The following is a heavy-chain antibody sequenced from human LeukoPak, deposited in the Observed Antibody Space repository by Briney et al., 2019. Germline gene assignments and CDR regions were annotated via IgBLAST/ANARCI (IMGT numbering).Heavy chain of an antibody. V-gene: IGHV3-21*01. Sequence: PGGSLRLSCAASGFTFSSYSMNWVRQAPGKGLEWVSSISSSSSYIYYADSVKGRFTISRDNAKNSLYLQMNSLRAEDTAVYYCARDRYDILTELYYYGMDVWGQGTTVTVSS. CDR1: GFTFSSYS. J-gene: IGHJ6*02. CDR2: ISSSSSYI. CDR3: ARDRYDILTELYYYGMDV. D-gene: IGHD3-9*01.